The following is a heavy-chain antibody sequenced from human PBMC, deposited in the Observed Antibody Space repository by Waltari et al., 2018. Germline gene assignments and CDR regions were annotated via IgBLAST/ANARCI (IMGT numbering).Heavy chain of an antibody. CDR3: ARGIQLWGRGSWYFDN. J-gene: IGHJ4*02. V-gene: IGHV7-4-1*02. CDR1: GYIFTNYA. CDR2: INTKTGNP. Sequence: QVQLVQSGSGLKKPGAPVKVSCTAYGYIFTNYAMPWERQVPGQGLEWMGWINTKTGNPTYAQGFRGRFVFSLDTSVSTASLQISSLKAEDTAVYYCARGIQLWGRGSWYFDNWGQGTLVTVSS. D-gene: IGHD3-16*01.